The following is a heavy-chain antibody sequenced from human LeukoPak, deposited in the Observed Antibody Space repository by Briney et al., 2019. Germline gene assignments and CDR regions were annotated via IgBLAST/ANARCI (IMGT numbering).Heavy chain of an antibody. J-gene: IGHJ4*02. Sequence: SEALSLTCTVSGGSISRYYWSWIRQPPGKGLEWIGYISYTGSTTYNSSLKSRVTISLDTSQNQFSLKLTSVTPADTAVYYCARTAKYYYGSETYYFFDYWGQGTLVTVSS. CDR1: GGSISRYY. CDR2: ISYTGST. D-gene: IGHD3-10*01. CDR3: ARTAKYYYGSETYYFFDY. V-gene: IGHV4-59*01.